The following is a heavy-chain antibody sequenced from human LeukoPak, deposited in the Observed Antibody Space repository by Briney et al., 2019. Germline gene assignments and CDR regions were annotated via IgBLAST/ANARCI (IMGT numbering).Heavy chain of an antibody. V-gene: IGHV1-3*01. CDR2: INAGNGNT. CDR3: AREAGYSYGYHFGY. D-gene: IGHD5-18*01. Sequence: VASVKVSCTASGYTFTSYAMHWVRQAPGQRLEWMGWINAGNGNTKYSQKFQGRVTITRDTSASTAYMELSSLRSEDTAVYYCAREAGYSYGYHFGYWGQGTLVTVSS. J-gene: IGHJ4*02. CDR1: GYTFTSYA.